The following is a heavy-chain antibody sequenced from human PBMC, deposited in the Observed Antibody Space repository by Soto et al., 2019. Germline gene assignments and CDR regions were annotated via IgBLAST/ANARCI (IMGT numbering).Heavy chain of an antibody. V-gene: IGHV3-48*01. J-gene: IGHJ6*03. CDR1: GFTFSSYS. CDR3: AREITSYYYYYYYMDV. D-gene: IGHD2-2*01. Sequence: GGSLRLSCAASGFTFSSYSMNWVRQAPGKGLEWVSYISSSSSTIYYADSVKGRFTISRDNAKNSLYLQMNSLRAEDTAVYYCAREITSYYYYYYYMDVWGKGTTVTVSS. CDR2: ISSSSSTI.